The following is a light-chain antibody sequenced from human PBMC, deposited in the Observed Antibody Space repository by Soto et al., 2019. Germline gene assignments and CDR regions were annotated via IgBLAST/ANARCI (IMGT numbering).Light chain of an antibody. J-gene: IGLJ3*02. CDR2: END. CDR1: SFNVGNNY. V-gene: IGLV1-51*02. Sequence: QSVLTQTTSISAAPGQTVTISCSGSSFNVGNNYVSWYQQLPGSAPKLLISENDKRPSDVPDRFSGSKSGTTATLGITGLQTGDEADYYCGTWDASLTAGVFGGGTKLTVL. CDR3: GTWDASLTAGV.